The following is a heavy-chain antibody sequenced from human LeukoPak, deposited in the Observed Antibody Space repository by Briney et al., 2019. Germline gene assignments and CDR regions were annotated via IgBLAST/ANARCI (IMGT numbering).Heavy chain of an antibody. Sequence: PGGSLRLSCAASGFTFSSYGMHWVRQAPGKGLEWVAFIRYDGSNKYYADSVKGRFTISRDNSKNTLYLQMNSLRAEDSALYYCTRDMQGSRLYLVGSQNDWGQGTLVTVSS. V-gene: IGHV3-30*02. D-gene: IGHD1-26*01. CDR1: GFTFSSYG. CDR3: TRDMQGSRLYLVGSQND. J-gene: IGHJ4*02. CDR2: IRYDGSNK.